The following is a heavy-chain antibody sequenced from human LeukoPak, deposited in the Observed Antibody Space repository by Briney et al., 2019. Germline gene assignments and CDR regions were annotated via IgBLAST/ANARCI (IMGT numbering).Heavy chain of an antibody. CDR1: GYTFTGYY. D-gene: IGHD2-2*01. CDR2: INPNSGGT. Sequence: ASVKVSCKASGYTFTGYYMHWVRQTPGQGLEWMGWINPNSGGTNYAQKFQGRVTMTRDTSISTAYMEVRILRSDDTAVYYCARDDIVVVPAAITRSYYYYYYMDVWGKGTTVTISS. J-gene: IGHJ6*03. V-gene: IGHV1-2*02. CDR3: ARDDIVVVPAAITRSYYYYYYMDV.